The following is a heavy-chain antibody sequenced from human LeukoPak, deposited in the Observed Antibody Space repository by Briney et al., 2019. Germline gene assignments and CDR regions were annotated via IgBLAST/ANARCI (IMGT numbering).Heavy chain of an antibody. Sequence: SETLSLTCTVSGGSISSYYWSWIRQPPWKGLEWIGYIYYSGSTNYNPSLKSRVTISVDTSKNQFSLKLSSVTAADTAVYYCARRRLLDAFDIWGQGTMVTVSS. V-gene: IGHV4-59*01. J-gene: IGHJ3*02. CDR3: ARRRLLDAFDI. CDR1: GGSISSYY. D-gene: IGHD2-15*01. CDR2: IYYSGST.